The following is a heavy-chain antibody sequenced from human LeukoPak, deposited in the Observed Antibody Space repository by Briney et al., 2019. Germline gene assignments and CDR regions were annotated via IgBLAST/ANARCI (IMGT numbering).Heavy chain of an antibody. CDR1: GGTFSSYA. CDR2: IIHIFGTA. D-gene: IGHD3-10*01. Sequence: ASVKVSCKASGGTFSSYAISWVRRAPGQGLEWMGGIIHIFGTANYAQKFQGRVTITADESTSTAYMELSSLRSEDTAVYYCARVPPPPITMVRGVIPDWFDPWGQGTLVTVSS. CDR3: ARVPPPPITMVRGVIPDWFDP. J-gene: IGHJ5*02. V-gene: IGHV1-69*13.